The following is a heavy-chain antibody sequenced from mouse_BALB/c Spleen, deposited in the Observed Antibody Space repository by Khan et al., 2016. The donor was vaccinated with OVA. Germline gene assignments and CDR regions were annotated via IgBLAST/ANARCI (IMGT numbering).Heavy chain of an antibody. Sequence: EVQLQQSGPELVKPGASVKISCKTSGYTFIEYTLHWVKQSHGKSLEWIGVINPKNGVTSYNQNFKGKATLTVDKSSSTAYMEFRSLTSEDSAVYYCERDAGRYWGQGTSVTVSS. D-gene: IGHD3-3*01. CDR2: INPKNGVT. CDR1: GYTFIEYT. CDR3: ERDAGRY. V-gene: IGHV1-18*01. J-gene: IGHJ4*01.